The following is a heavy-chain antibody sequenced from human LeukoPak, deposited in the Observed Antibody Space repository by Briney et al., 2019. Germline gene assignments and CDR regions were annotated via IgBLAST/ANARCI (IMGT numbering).Heavy chain of an antibody. CDR1: GFTFSNYA. D-gene: IGHD3-9*01. CDR2: ITGSGSGI. Sequence: PGGSLRLSCAASGFTFSNYAMSWVRQAPGKGLEWVSAITGSGSGIYYADSMKSRFTISRDNSKNMLYLQINSLRAEDTAVYYCAKWGDYDVLTGYYVSDYWGQGTLVTVSS. V-gene: IGHV3-23*01. CDR3: AKWGDYDVLTGYYVSDY. J-gene: IGHJ4*02.